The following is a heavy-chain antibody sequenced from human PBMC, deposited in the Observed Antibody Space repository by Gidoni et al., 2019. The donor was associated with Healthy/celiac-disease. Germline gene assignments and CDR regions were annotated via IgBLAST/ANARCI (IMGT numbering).Heavy chain of an antibody. D-gene: IGHD2-21*01. Sequence: EVQLVESGGGLVKPGGSLRLSCAASGFTFSSYSMNWVRQAPGKGLEWVSSISSSSSYIYYADSVKGRFTISRDNAKNSLYLQMNSLRAEDTAVYYCARGAYCGGDCYKSAFDIWGQGTMVTVSS. CDR1: GFTFSSYS. V-gene: IGHV3-21*01. J-gene: IGHJ3*02. CDR2: ISSSSSYI. CDR3: ARGAYCGGDCYKSAFDI.